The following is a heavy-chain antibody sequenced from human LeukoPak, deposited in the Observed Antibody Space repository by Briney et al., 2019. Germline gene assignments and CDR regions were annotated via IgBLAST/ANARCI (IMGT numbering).Heavy chain of an antibody. D-gene: IGHD2-21*01. CDR3: ARDSRIRYWFDP. Sequence: GGSLRLSCAASGFTFSSYWMHWVRQAPGKGLVWVSRINSDGSSTSYADSVKGRFTISRDNAKNTLYLQMYSLRAEDTAVYYCARDSRIRYWFDPWGQGTLVTVSS. J-gene: IGHJ5*02. V-gene: IGHV3-74*01. CDR1: GFTFSSYW. CDR2: INSDGSST.